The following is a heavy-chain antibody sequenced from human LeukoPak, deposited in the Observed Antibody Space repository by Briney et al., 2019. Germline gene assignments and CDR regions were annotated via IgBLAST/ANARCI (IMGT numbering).Heavy chain of an antibody. CDR2: IIPVLGIA. CDR3: ASTDSSGYYAYYFDY. CDR1: GGTFSSYA. D-gene: IGHD3-22*01. J-gene: IGHJ4*02. Sequence: SVKVSCKASGGTFSSYAISWVRQAPGQGLEWMGRIIPVLGIADYAQKFQGRVTITADKSTSTAYMELSSLRSEDTAVYYCASTDSSGYYAYYFDYWGQGTLVTVSS. V-gene: IGHV1-69*04.